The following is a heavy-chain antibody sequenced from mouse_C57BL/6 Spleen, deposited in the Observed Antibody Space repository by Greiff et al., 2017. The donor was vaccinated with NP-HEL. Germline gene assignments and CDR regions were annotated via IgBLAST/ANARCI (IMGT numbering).Heavy chain of an antibody. CDR2: IDPSDSET. D-gene: IGHD1-1*01. CDR3: ARYNYGSSSQFDY. Sequence: QVHVKQPGAELVRPGSSVKLSCKASGYTFTSYWMHWVKQRPIQGLEWIGNIDPSDSETHYNQKFKDKATLTVDKSSSTAYMQLSSLTSEDSAVYYCARYNYGSSSQFDYWGQGTTLTVSS. CDR1: GYTFTSYW. V-gene: IGHV1-52*01. J-gene: IGHJ2*01.